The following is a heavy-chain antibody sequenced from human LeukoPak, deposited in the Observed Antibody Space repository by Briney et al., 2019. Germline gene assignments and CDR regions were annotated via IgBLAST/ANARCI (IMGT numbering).Heavy chain of an antibody. V-gene: IGHV3-11*01. CDR1: GFTFSDYY. CDR3: ARVYIAEDF. CDR2: ISDGGTTI. Sequence: GGSLRLSCAASGFTFSDYYMSWIRQAPGNGLEWISYISDGGTTIYYADSVKGRFTISRDNAKNSLYLQMNSLRAEDTAVYYCARVYIAEDFWGQGTLVTISS. D-gene: IGHD2-15*01. J-gene: IGHJ4*02.